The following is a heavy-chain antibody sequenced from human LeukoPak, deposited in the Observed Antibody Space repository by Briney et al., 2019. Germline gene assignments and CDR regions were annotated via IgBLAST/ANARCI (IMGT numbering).Heavy chain of an antibody. CDR3: AKDRPLDY. CDR1: GFTFSSYG. Sequence: PGRSLRLSCAASGFTFSSYGMPWVRQAPGKGLEWVAVISYDGSNKYYADSVKGRFTISRDNSKNTLYLQMNSLRAEDTAVYYCAKDRPLDYWGQGTLVTVSS. J-gene: IGHJ4*02. V-gene: IGHV3-30*18. CDR2: ISYDGSNK.